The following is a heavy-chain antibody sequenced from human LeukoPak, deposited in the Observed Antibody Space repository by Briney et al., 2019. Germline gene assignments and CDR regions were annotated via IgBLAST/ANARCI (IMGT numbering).Heavy chain of an antibody. CDR3: ARDLKAGYSYYYYGMDV. Sequence: PGRSLRLSCEASGFTFSSYAMHWVRQAPGKGLAWVAVISYDGSNKYYADSVKGRFTISRDNSKNTLYLQMNSLRAEDTPVYYCARDLKAGYSYYYYGMDVGGQGTTVTVSS. CDR1: GFTFSSYA. J-gene: IGHJ6*02. V-gene: IGHV3-30-3*01. D-gene: IGHD5-18*01. CDR2: ISYDGSNK.